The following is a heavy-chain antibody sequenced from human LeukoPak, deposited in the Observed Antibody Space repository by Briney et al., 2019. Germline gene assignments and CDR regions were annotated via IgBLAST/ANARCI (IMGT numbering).Heavy chain of an antibody. CDR3: ARHEAAAVNYYYYYGMDV. V-gene: IGHV5-51*01. CDR2: IYPGDSDI. CDR1: GYSFTSYW. D-gene: IGHD6-13*01. Sequence: HGESLKISCKGSGYSFTSYWIGWVRQMPGKGLEWMGIIYPGDSDIRYSPSFQGQVTISADKSISTAYLQWSSLKASDTAMYYCARHEAAAVNYYYYYGMDVWGQGTTVTVSS. J-gene: IGHJ6*02.